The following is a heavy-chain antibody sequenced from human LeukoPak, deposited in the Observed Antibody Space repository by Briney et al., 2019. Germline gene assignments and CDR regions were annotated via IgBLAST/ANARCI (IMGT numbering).Heavy chain of an antibody. CDR3: AIKNYYDSSGPFDY. CDR1: GFTFDDYA. D-gene: IGHD3-22*01. J-gene: IGHJ4*02. Sequence: PGGSLRLSCAASGFTFDDYAMHWVRQAPGKGLEWVSGISWNSGSIGYADSVKGRFTISRDNAKNSLYLQMNSLRAEDTALYYCAIKNYYDSSGPFDYWGQGTLVTVSS. V-gene: IGHV3-9*01. CDR2: ISWNSGSI.